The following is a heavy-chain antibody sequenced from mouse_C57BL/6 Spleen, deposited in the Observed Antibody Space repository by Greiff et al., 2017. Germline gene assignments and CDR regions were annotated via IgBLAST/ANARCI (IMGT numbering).Heavy chain of an antibody. CDR2: IYPSDSET. CDR1: GYTFTSYW. D-gene: IGHD2-2*01. CDR3: ARRDYGYDVGFAY. J-gene: IGHJ3*01. V-gene: IGHV1-61*01. Sequence: QVQLQQPGAELVRPGSSVKLSCKASGYTFTSYWMDWVKQRPGQGLEWIGNIYPSDSETHYNQKFKDKATLTVDKSSSTAYMQLSSLTSEDSAVYYCARRDYGYDVGFAYWGQGTLVTVSA.